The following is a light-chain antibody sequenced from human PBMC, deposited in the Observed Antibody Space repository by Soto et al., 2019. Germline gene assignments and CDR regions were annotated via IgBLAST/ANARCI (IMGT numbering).Light chain of an antibody. Sequence: QSALTQPASVSGSPGQSITISCTGTSSDVGAYIYVSWYQHHPGRAPKLIIFEVSHRPSGVSDRFSGSKSGNTASLTISGLQTEDEADYYCTSYTRTRNLLFGGGTKVTVL. J-gene: IGLJ2*01. CDR2: EVS. V-gene: IGLV2-14*01. CDR3: TSYTRTRNLL. CDR1: SSDVGAYIY.